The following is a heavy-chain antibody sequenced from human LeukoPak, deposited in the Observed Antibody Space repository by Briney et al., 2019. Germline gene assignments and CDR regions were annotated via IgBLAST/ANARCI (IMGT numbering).Heavy chain of an antibody. CDR3: ARSPRYDSSGYYFRGDY. D-gene: IGHD3-22*01. Sequence: SETLSLTCAVSGYSISSGYYWGWIRQPPGKGLEWIGSIYHSGSTYYNPSLKSRVTISVDTSKNQFSLTLSSVTAADTAAHYCARSPRYDSSGYYFRGDYWGQGTLVTVSS. J-gene: IGHJ4*02. CDR2: IYHSGST. CDR1: GYSISSGYY. V-gene: IGHV4-38-2*01.